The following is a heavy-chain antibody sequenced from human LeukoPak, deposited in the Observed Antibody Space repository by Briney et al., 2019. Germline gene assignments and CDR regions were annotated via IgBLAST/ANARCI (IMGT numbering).Heavy chain of an antibody. CDR2: IKQDGSEK. CDR3: AREGFRSPLTTNWFDP. Sequence: PGGSLRLSCAASGFTFSNYEMSWVRQAPGKGLEWVANIKQDGSEKYYVDSVKGRFTISRDDAKNSLYLQMNSLRAEDTAVYYCAREGFRSPLTTNWFDPWGQGTLVTVSS. J-gene: IGHJ5*02. V-gene: IGHV3-7*05. CDR1: GFTFSNYE. D-gene: IGHD2/OR15-2a*01.